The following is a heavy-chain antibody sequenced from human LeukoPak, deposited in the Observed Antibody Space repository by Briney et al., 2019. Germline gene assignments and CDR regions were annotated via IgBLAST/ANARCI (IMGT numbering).Heavy chain of an antibody. CDR2: ISGDGGST. CDR1: GYPFDDYA. J-gene: IGHJ4*02. CDR3: AKDGSPNTAMVAGYFDY. D-gene: IGHD5-18*01. V-gene: IGHV3-43*02. Sequence: GGSQRLPCAASGYPFDDYAMHWVRQAPGKGLEWVSLISGDGGSTYYADSVKCRFTISRDNSKNSLYLQMNSLRTEDTALYYCAKDGSPNTAMVAGYFDYWGQGTLVTVSS.